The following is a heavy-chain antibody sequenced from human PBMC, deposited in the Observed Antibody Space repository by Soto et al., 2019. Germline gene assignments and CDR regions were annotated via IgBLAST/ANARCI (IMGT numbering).Heavy chain of an antibody. J-gene: IGHJ5*02. V-gene: IGHV1-69*13. D-gene: IGHD2-8*01. CDR1: GGTFSSYA. Sequence: ASVKVSCKASGGTFSSYAISWVRQAPGQGLEWMGGIIPIFGTANYAQKFQGRVTITADESTSTAYMELSSLRSEDTAAYYCARDRYCTNGVCYTDNWFDPWGQGTLVTVSS. CDR2: IIPIFGTA. CDR3: ARDRYCTNGVCYTDNWFDP.